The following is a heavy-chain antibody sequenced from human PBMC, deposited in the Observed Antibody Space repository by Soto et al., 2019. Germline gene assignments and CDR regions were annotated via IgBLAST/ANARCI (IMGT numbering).Heavy chain of an antibody. J-gene: IGHJ4*02. Sequence: SEPLSLTCTVSGGSISSYYWSWIRQPPGKGLEWIGYIYYSGSTNYNPSLKSRVTISVDTSKNQFSLKLSSVTAADTAVYYCGRHDVSSWFDYWGQGTLVTV. D-gene: IGHD6-13*01. CDR1: GGSISSYY. CDR3: GRHDVSSWFDY. V-gene: IGHV4-59*08. CDR2: IYYSGST.